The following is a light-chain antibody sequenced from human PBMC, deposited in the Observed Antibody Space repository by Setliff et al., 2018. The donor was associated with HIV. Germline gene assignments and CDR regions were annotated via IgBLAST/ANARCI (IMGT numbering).Light chain of an antibody. Sequence: QAVVTQEPSLTVSPGGTVTLTCGSSTGAVTSGHFPYWFQQKPGQAPRTLIYDTSSKHSWTPARFSGSLLGGKAALTLSGAQPEDEADYYCLLSYSTDPYVFGTGTKV. V-gene: IGLV7-46*01. CDR3: LLSYSTDPYV. J-gene: IGLJ1*01. CDR2: DTS. CDR1: TGAVTSGHF.